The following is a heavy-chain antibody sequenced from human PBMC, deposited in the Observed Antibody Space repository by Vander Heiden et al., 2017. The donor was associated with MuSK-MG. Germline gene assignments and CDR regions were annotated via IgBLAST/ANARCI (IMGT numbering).Heavy chain of an antibody. CDR2: IGGSDGST. CDR3: AKDLTNGIVDY. J-gene: IGHJ4*02. D-gene: IGHD1-26*01. V-gene: IGHV3-23*01. CDR1: GFTFSSYV. Sequence: EVQLLESGGGLVQPGGSLRLSCAASGFTFSSYVMSWVRQAPGKGLGWVSVIGGSDGSTYYADSVKGRFTISRDNSKNTLYLQMNSLRAEDTAMYYCAKDLTNGIVDYWGQGTLVTVSS.